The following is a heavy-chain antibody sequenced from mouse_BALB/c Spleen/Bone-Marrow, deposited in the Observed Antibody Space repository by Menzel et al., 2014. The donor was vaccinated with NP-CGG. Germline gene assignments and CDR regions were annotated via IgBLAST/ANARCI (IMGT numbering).Heavy chain of an antibody. CDR3: ARNSRIYYDYEGYAMDY. V-gene: IGHV2-2*02. Sequence: QVQLKQSGPGQVQPSQSLSITCTVSGFSLTTYGVHWVRQSPGKGLEWLGVIWSGGNTDYNAAFISRLSISKDNSKSQVFFKMNSLQANDTAIYYCARNSRIYYDYEGYAMDYWGQGTSVTVSS. CDR2: IWSGGNT. D-gene: IGHD2-4*01. J-gene: IGHJ4*01. CDR1: GFSLTTYG.